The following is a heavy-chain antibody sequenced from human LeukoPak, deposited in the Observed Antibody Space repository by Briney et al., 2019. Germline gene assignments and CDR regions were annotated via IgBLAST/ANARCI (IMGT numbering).Heavy chain of an antibody. CDR1: GFTFSIFA. J-gene: IGHJ3*02. V-gene: IGHV3-23*01. Sequence: GRSLRLSCAASGFTFSIFAMHLVRQAPGKGLEWVSAISGSGGSTYYADSVKGRFTISRDNSKNTLYLQMNSLRAEDTAVYYCARGEGSGWYDAFDIWGQGTMVTVSS. CDR3: ARGEGSGWYDAFDI. CDR2: ISGSGGST. D-gene: IGHD6-19*01.